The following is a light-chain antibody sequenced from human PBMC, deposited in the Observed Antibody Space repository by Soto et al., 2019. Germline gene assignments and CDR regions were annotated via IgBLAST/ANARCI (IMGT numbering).Light chain of an antibody. Sequence: LTQPPSASGSPGQSVAISCTGTSSDVGGYNYVSWYQQHPGKAPKLMIYEVNKRPSGVPGRFSGSKSSNTASLTVSGLQAEDEADYYCSSYAGSSNVFGTGTKVTVL. CDR2: EVN. V-gene: IGLV2-8*01. CDR1: SSDVGGYNY. CDR3: SSYAGSSNV. J-gene: IGLJ1*01.